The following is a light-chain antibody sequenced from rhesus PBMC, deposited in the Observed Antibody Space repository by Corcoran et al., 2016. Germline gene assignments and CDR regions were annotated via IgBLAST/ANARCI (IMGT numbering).Light chain of an antibody. CDR2: SAS. Sequence: DIQMTQSPSSLSASVGAKVPITCHASQGINTWFVWYQQKPGKAPKTLIYSASSLQSGVPSRFSGSGYGTDFTLTLSSLQPEDFATYYCQQYKDVPYSFGPGTKVAIK. CDR3: QQYKDVPYS. V-gene: IGKV1-19*01. CDR1: QGINTW. J-gene: IGKJ2*01.